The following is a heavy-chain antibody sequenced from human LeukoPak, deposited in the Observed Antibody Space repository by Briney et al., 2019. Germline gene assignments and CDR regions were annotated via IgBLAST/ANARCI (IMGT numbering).Heavy chain of an antibody. J-gene: IGHJ4*02. CDR3: ARHSSGWGNLDY. CDR1: GGSISSSSYY. D-gene: IGHD6-19*01. CDR2: IYYSGST. Sequence: SETLSLTYTVSGGSISSSSYYWGWIRQPPGKGLEWIGSIYYSGSTYYNPSLKSRVTISVDTSKNQFSLQLSSVTAADTAVYYCARHSSGWGNLDYWGQGTLVTVSS. V-gene: IGHV4-39*01.